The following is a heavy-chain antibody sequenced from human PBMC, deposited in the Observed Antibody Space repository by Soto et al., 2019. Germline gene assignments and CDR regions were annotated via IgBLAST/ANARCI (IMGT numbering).Heavy chain of an antibody. CDR2: INAYNGNR. CDR1: GYTFNTYG. CDR3: ARDRDRVATI. Sequence: QVHLVQSGPEVKKPGASVKVSCKASGYTFNTYGITWVRQAPGQGLEWMAWINAYNGNRIYAQNFEGRVTVTTDTSTTDAYIELMSLTSDYTAVDFCARDRDRVATIGGLGTMVTVSS. D-gene: IGHD2-15*01. J-gene: IGHJ3*02. V-gene: IGHV1-18*01.